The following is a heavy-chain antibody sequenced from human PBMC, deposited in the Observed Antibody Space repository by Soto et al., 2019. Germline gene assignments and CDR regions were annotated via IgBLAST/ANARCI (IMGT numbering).Heavy chain of an antibody. V-gene: IGHV4-34*01. Sequence: SETLSLTCAVYGGSFSGYYWSWIRQPPGKGLEWIGEINHSGSTNYNPSLKSRVTISVDTSKNQFSLKLSSVTAADTAVYYCARALPFQYYDILTGYYSYGMDVWGQGTTVTVSS. CDR3: ARALPFQYYDILTGYYSYGMDV. D-gene: IGHD3-9*01. CDR1: GGSFSGYY. J-gene: IGHJ6*02. CDR2: INHSGST.